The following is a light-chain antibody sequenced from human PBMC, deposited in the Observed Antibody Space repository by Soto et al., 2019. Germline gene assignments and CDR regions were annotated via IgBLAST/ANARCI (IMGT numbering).Light chain of an antibody. CDR2: DAS. V-gene: IGKV3-11*01. J-gene: IGKJ2*01. Sequence: EIVLTQSPATLSLSPGERATLSCRASPSVSSYLAWYQQKPGQAPRLLIYDASNRATGIPARFSGSGSGTDFTLTISSLEPEDFGVYYCQQRSNWRYTFGQGTKREIK. CDR3: QQRSNWRYT. CDR1: PSVSSY.